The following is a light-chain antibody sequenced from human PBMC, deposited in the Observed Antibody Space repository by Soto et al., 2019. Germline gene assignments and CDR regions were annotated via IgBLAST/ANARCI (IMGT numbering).Light chain of an antibody. CDR3: TVWDDSLRGRL. CDR1: SSNIESNF. Sequence: QSVLTQPPSASGTPGQRVTISCSGSSSNIESNFVYWYQQFPGTAPRLLIYRNNQRPSGVPDRFFGSKSGTSASLAISALRSEDEADYYCTVWDDSLRGRLFGGGTKVTVL. J-gene: IGLJ2*01. V-gene: IGLV1-47*01. CDR2: RNN.